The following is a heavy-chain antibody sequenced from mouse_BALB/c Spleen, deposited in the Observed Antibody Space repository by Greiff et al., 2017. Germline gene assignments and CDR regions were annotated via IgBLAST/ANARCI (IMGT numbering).Heavy chain of an antibody. CDR3: ARSRITTGVAYAMDD. V-gene: IGHV1S137*01. D-gene: IGHD2-4*01. CDR2: ISTYYGDA. J-gene: IGHJ4*01. CDR1: GYTFTDYA. Sequence: VQLQQSGAELVRPGVSVQISCKGSGYTFTDYAMPWVKQSHAQSLECIGVISTYYGDASYNQKFKGKATMTVDKSSSTAYMELARLTSEDSAIYYGARSRITTGVAYAMDDWGQGTSVT.